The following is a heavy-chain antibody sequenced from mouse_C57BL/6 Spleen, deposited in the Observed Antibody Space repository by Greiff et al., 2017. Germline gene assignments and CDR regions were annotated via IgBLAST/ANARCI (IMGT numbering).Heavy chain of an antibody. J-gene: IGHJ4*01. Sequence: QVHVKQPGAELVRPGSSVKLSCKASGYTFTSYWMHWVKQRPIQGLEWIGNIDPSDSETHYNQKFKDKATLTVDKSSSTAYMQLSSLTSEDSAVYYCARDSSGAYYAMDYWGQGTSVTVSS. D-gene: IGHD3-2*02. CDR3: ARDSSGAYYAMDY. CDR1: GYTFTSYW. V-gene: IGHV1-52*01. CDR2: IDPSDSET.